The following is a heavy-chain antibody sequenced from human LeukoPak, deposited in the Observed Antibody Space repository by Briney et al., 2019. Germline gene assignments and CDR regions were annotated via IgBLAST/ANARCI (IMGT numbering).Heavy chain of an antibody. V-gene: IGHV3-33*06. CDR1: GFTFSSYG. D-gene: IGHD3-3*01. J-gene: IGHJ4*02. CDR3: AKDRGYDFWSGYLDY. Sequence: GGSLRLSCAASGFTFSSYGMHWVRQAPGKGLEWVAVIWYDGSNKYYAGSVKGRFTISRDNSKNTLYLQMNSLRAEDTAVYYCAKDRGYDFWSGYLDYWGQGTLVTVSS. CDR2: IWYDGSNK.